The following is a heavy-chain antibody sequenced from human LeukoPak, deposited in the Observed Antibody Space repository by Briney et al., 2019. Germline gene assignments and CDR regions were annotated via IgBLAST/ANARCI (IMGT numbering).Heavy chain of an antibody. CDR2: IYYSGST. D-gene: IGHD6-19*01. CDR3: ARTEDAAVAGYGMDV. V-gene: IGHV4-59*08. CDR1: GDSISSYY. J-gene: IGHJ6*02. Sequence: SETLSLTCTVSGDSISSYYWSWIRQPPGKGLEWIGYIYYSGSTNYNPSLKSRVNISVDTSKNQFSLKMSSVTAADTAVYYCARTEDAAVAGYGMDVWGQGTTVTVSS.